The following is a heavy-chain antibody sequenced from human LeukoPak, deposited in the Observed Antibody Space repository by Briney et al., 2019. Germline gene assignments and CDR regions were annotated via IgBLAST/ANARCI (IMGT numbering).Heavy chain of an antibody. CDR1: GFTFNTYS. D-gene: IGHD5-18*01. Sequence: GGSLRLSCAASGFTFNTYSINWVRQAPGKGLEWVSSISGSRTYIFYADSVKGRFAISRDNAKNSLYLQMNSLRAEDTAVYYCARWGFSYGSDYWGREPWSPSPQ. J-gene: IGHJ4*02. CDR2: ISGSRTYI. CDR3: ARWGFSYGSDY. V-gene: IGHV3-21*01.